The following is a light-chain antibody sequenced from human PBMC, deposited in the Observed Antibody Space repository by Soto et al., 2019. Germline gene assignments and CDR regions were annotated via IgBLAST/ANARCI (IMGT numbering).Light chain of an antibody. CDR1: SRDVGGYNY. J-gene: IGLJ2*01. CDR2: DVS. V-gene: IGLV2-14*01. Sequence: QSVLTQPASVSGSPGQSITISCTGTSRDVGGYNYVSWYQQHPGKAPKLMIYDVSNRPSGVSKRFSGSKSGNTASLTISGLQAEDEAAYYCSSYTSSRIVVFGGGTKLTVL. CDR3: SSYTSSRIVV.